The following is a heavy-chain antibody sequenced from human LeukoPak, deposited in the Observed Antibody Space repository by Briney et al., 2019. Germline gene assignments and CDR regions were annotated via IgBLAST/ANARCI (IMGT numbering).Heavy chain of an antibody. CDR2: INHSGST. V-gene: IGHV4-34*01. CDR3: AREYSSSWYYFDY. CDR1: GGSFSGYY. J-gene: IGHJ4*02. D-gene: IGHD6-13*01. Sequence: PSETLSLTCAVYGGSFSGYYWSWIRQPPGKGLEWIGEINHSGSTNYNPSLKSRVTVSVDTSKNQFSLKLSSVNAADTAVYYCAREYSSSWYYFDYWGQGTLVTVSS.